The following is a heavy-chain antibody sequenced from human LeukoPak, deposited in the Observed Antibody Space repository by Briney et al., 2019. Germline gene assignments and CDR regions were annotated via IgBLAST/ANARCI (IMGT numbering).Heavy chain of an antibody. CDR2: IYYSGST. J-gene: IGHJ4*02. V-gene: IGHV4-39*01. CDR1: GDFLSSGAHC. Sequence: SETLSLTCTDSGDFLSSGAHCWGWIRQAPGKGLAWIGSIYYSGSTFYNASFESRVTMSVDTSKNQFSLKLSSELEVNTVVYYCTTVCHVATCDTFEYWGQGILVTVSS. D-gene: IGHD5-12*01. CDR3: TTVCHVATCDTFEY.